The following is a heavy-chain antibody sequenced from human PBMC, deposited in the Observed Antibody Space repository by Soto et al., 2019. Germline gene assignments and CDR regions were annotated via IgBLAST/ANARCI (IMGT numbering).Heavy chain of an antibody. CDR2: IKSKTYGGTT. D-gene: IGHD3-22*01. CDR1: GFTFSNAW. CDR3: TAGLYDSGGVDH. V-gene: IGHV3-15*07. J-gene: IGHJ4*02. Sequence: EVQLVESGGGLVKPGGSLRLSCAASGFTFSNAWMNWVRQAPGKGLEWVGRIKSKTYGGTTDYAGPVKGRITISKDDSKQLLYLEMYSVKSEDTAVYCCTAGLYDSGGVDHWGQGTLVTVSS.